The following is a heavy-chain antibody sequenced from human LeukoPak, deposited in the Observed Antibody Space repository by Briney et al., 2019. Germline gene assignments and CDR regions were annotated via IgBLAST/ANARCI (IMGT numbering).Heavy chain of an antibody. CDR2: IYNIGSP. D-gene: IGHD2-15*01. CDR1: GGSISGYC. V-gene: IGHV4-4*07. CDR3: ARVFCSGGSCWQY. Sequence: SETLSLTCTVSGGSISGYCWTWIRQPAGKGLEWIGRIYNIGSPNYNPALKSRVTISVDTSKNQFSLKLSSVTAADSAVYYCARVFCSGGSCWQYWGQGTLVTVSS. J-gene: IGHJ4*02.